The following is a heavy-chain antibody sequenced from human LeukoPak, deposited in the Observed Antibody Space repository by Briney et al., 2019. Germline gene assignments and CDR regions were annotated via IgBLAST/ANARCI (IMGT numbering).Heavy chain of an antibody. CDR2: INPNSGGT. CDR1: VYTFTGYY. J-gene: IGHJ4*02. CDR3: ARDSWEGIYYFDY. V-gene: IGHV1-2*02. Sequence: ASVKVSCKASVYTFTGYYMHWVRQAPGQGLEWMGWINPNSGGTNYAQKFQGRVTMTRDTSISTAYMELSRLRSDDTAVYYCARDSWEGIYYFDYWGQGTLVTVSS. D-gene: IGHD2-15*01.